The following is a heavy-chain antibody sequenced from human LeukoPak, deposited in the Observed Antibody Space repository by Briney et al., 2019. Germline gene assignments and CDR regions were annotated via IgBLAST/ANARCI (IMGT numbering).Heavy chain of an antibody. V-gene: IGHV3-48*01. CDR2: ISSSSSTI. J-gene: IGHJ1*01. CDR3: ARPREIFGVATTFQH. Sequence: PGGSLRLSCAASGFTFSSYSMNWVRQAPGKGLEWVSYISSSSSTIYYADSVKGRFTISRDNAKNSLYLQMNSLRAEDTAVYYCARPREIFGVATTFQHWGQGTLVTVSS. D-gene: IGHD3-3*01. CDR1: GFTFSSYS.